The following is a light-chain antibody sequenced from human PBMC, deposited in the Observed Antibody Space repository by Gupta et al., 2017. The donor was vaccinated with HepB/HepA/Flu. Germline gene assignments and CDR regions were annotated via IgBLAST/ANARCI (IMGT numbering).Light chain of an antibody. J-gene: IGKJ2*01. CDR3: QRYDSTPHT. Sequence: DIVMTQSPDSLAVSLGERATINCKSSQSVLYSSNNKNYLAWYQQKPGQPPKLLIYWASTRESGVPDRFSGSGSGTDFTLTMSSLHAEDVAVYYCQRYDSTPHTFGQGTKMEIK. CDR2: WAS. CDR1: QSVLYSSNNKNY. V-gene: IGKV4-1*01.